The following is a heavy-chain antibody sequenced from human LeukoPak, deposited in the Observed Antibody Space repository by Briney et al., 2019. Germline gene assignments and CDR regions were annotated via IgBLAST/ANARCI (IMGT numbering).Heavy chain of an antibody. V-gene: IGHV1-69*01. J-gene: IGHJ3*02. CDR2: IIPIFGTA. CDR3: ARDYRSNTNSWYAFDI. Sequence: ASVKVSCKASGGTFSSYAISWVRQAPGQGLEWMGGIIPIFGTANYAQKFQGRVTITADESTSTAYMELSSLRSEDTAVYYCARDYRSNTNSWYAFDIWGQGTMVTVSS. D-gene: IGHD1-1*01. CDR1: GGTFSSYA.